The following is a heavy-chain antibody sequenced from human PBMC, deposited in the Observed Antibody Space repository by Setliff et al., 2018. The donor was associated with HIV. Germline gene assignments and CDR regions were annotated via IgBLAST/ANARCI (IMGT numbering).Heavy chain of an antibody. D-gene: IGHD1-7*01. CDR2: RVVGSGNT. J-gene: IGHJ3*02. Sequence: VKVSCKASGFTFTNSAVQWVRQARGQRLEWIGWRVVGSGNTNYAQKLQERVTINRDMSTSRSSMELSGRRTEETAEYYCAVYPQTGTSSYDAFEIWGQGTVVTV. CDR3: AVYPQTGTSSYDAFEI. V-gene: IGHV1-58*01. CDR1: GFTFTNSA.